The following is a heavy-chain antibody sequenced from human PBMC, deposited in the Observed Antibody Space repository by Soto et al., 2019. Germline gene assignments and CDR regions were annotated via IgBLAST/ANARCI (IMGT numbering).Heavy chain of an antibody. CDR2: INHSGST. V-gene: IGHV4-34*01. J-gene: IGHJ5*02. CDR3: ARSYCSGGSCYMAQAHRSDWFDP. CDR1: GGSFSGYY. Sequence: ETLSLTCAVYGGSFSGYYWSWIRQPPGKGLEWIGEINHSGSTNYNPSLRSRVTISVDTSKNQFSLKLSSVTAADTAVYYCARSYCSGGSCYMAQAHRSDWFDPWGQGTLVTVSS. D-gene: IGHD2-15*01.